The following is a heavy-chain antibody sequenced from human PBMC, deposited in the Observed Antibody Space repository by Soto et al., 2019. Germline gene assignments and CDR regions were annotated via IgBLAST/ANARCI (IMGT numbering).Heavy chain of an antibody. Sequence: GASVKVSCKASGYTFTSYGISWVRQAPGQGLEWMGWISAYNGNTNYAQKLQGRVTMTTGTSTSTAYMELRSLRSDDTAVYYCARDYDSSGYYSPDQAVLGYWGQGTLVTVSS. CDR2: ISAYNGNT. CDR3: ARDYDSSGYYSPDQAVLGY. D-gene: IGHD3-22*01. J-gene: IGHJ4*02. V-gene: IGHV1-18*01. CDR1: GYTFTSYG.